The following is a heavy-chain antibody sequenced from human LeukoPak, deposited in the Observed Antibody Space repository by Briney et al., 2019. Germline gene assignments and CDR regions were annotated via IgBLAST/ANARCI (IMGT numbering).Heavy chain of an antibody. CDR2: IYYSGSN. D-gene: IGHD3-3*01. CDR1: GGSISSHY. CDR3: ATNARPFAIFGVVIPYYYYMDV. Sequence: PETLSLTCTVSGGSISSHYWSWSREPPGKGREGLGDIYYSGSNNYNPSLTSRVTISVHTSKNQFSLQLSSVTAADTAVYYCATNARPFAIFGVVIPYYYYMDVWGKGTTVTVSS. V-gene: IGHV4-59*11. J-gene: IGHJ6*03.